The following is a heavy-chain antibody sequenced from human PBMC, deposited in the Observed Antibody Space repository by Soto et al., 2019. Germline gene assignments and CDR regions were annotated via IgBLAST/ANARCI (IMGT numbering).Heavy chain of an antibody. V-gene: IGHV3-74*01. J-gene: IGHJ4*02. D-gene: IGHD3-10*01. CDR2: INSDGSST. CDR3: VREFAPGSPNYDS. Sequence: GGSLRLSCAASGFTFSSYWIHWVRQTPGKGLVWVSRINSDGSSTNYADSVKGRFTISRDNSKNTLYLQMDSLRAEDTAVYYCVREFAPGSPNYDSWGLGTLVTVSS. CDR1: GFTFSSYW.